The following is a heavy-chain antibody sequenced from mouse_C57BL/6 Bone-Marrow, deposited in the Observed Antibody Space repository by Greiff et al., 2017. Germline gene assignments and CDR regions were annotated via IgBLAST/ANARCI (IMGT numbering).Heavy chain of an antibody. J-gene: IGHJ4*01. CDR2: IDPSDSYT. Sequence: QVQLQQPGAELVRPGTSVKLSCKASGYTFTSYWMHWVKQRPGQGLEWIGVIDPSDSYTHYNQKFKGKATLTVDTSSSTAYMQLSSLTSEDSAVYYCARDGDGYYAMDYWGQGTSVTVSS. CDR1: GYTFTSYW. V-gene: IGHV1-59*01. D-gene: IGHD2-13*01. CDR3: ARDGDGYYAMDY.